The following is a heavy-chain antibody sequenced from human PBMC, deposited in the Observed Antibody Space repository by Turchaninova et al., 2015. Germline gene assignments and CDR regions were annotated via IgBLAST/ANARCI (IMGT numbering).Heavy chain of an antibody. D-gene: IGHD4-17*01. CDR1: GGAISGSTYH. CDR2: IYYSGSA. J-gene: IGHJ4*02. V-gene: IGHV4-39*07. CDR3: ARDLRATVPYELAY. Sequence: QLQLQESGPGLVKPSGTLSLPCTVSGGAISGSTYHWGWYRQPPGKGLELIGMIYYSGSAYYNPSLKSRVTISVDTSKNQFSLKLSSVTAADTAVYYCARDLRATVPYELAYWGQGTLVTVSS.